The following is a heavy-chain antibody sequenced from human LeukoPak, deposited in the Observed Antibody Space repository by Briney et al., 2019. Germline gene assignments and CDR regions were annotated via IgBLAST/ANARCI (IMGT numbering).Heavy chain of an antibody. D-gene: IGHD6-19*01. CDR1: GGSISSGDYY. J-gene: IGHJ4*02. Sequence: SQTLSLTCTVSGGSISSGDYYWSWIRQPPGKGLEWIGYIYYSGSTYYNPSLKSRVTISVDTSKNQFSLKLSSVTAADTAVYYCARDGVSSGWSLFDYWGQGTLVTVSS. CDR3: ARDGVSSGWSLFDY. CDR2: IYYSGST. V-gene: IGHV4-30-4*01.